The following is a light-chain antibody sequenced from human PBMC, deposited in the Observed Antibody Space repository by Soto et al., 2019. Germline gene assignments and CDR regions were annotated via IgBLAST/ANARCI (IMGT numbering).Light chain of an antibody. J-gene: IGLJ1*01. CDR3: CSYAVSSPPLF. V-gene: IGLV2-23*02. Sequence: QSVLTQPASVSGSPGQSITISCTGTSSDVGSYNLVSWYQQHPGKAPKLMIYEVSKRPSGVSNRFSGSKSGNTASLTISGPQAEDGAYYYCCSYAVSSPPLFFEIGTKAPFL. CDR2: EVS. CDR1: SSDVGSYNL.